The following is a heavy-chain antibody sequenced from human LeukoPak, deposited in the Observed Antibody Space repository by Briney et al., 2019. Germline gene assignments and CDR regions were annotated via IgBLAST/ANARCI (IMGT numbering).Heavy chain of an antibody. J-gene: IGHJ4*02. CDR3: ARDLRGVAAAGIGNDY. V-gene: IGHV1-2*06. D-gene: IGHD6-13*01. Sequence: ASVKVSCKASGYTFTCYYMHWVRQAPGQGLEWMGRINPNSGGTNYAQKFQGRVTMTRDTSISTAYMELSRLRSDDTAVYYCARDLRGVAAAGIGNDYWGQGTLVTVSS. CDR1: GYTFTCYY. CDR2: INPNSGGT.